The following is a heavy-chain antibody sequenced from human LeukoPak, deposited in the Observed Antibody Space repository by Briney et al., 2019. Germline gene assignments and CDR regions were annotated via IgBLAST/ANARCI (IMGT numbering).Heavy chain of an antibody. CDR2: IYSGGST. CDR3: ERAVGATVDY. Sequence: PGGSLRLSCAASGFTFSSYSMNWVRLPPGKGLEWVSVIYSGGSTYYADSVKGRFTISRDNSKNTLYLQMNSLRAEDTAVYYCERAVGATVDYWSQGTLVTVSS. V-gene: IGHV3-66*01. D-gene: IGHD1-26*01. J-gene: IGHJ4*02. CDR1: GFTFSSYS.